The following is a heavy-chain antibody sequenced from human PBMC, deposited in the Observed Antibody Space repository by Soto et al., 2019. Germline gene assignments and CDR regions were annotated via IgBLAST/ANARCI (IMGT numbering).Heavy chain of an antibody. V-gene: IGHV3-73*01. J-gene: IGHJ6*03. CDR2: IRGKANSYAT. Sequence: EVQLVESGGGLVQPGGSLKLSCAASGFTFSGSAMHWVRQASGKGLEWVGRIRGKANSYATAYAASVKGRFTISRDDSKNTAYLQMNSLKTEDTAVYYCTRDSSGWSVYYYYMDVWGKGTTVTVSS. CDR1: GFTFSGSA. CDR3: TRDSSGWSVYYYYMDV. D-gene: IGHD6-19*01.